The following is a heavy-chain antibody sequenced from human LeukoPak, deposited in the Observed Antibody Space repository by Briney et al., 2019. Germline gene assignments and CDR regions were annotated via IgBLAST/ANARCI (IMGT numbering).Heavy chain of an antibody. V-gene: IGHV3-7*04. CDR3: ARTSTRDGYRYFDY. D-gene: IGHD5-24*01. J-gene: IGHJ4*02. Sequence: GGSLRLSCAASGFTFSNYWMSWVRQAPGKGLEWVAKINQDGSEIYYVDSVKGRFTISRDNAKSSLYLQMNSLRAEDTAVYYCARTSTRDGYRYFDYWGQGTLVTVSS. CDR1: GFTFSNYW. CDR2: INQDGSEI.